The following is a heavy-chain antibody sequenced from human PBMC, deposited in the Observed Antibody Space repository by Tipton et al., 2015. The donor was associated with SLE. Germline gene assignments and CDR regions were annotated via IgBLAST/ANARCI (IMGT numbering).Heavy chain of an antibody. Sequence: QSGAEVKKPGSSVKVSCKVSGGTFINLAISWVRQAPGQGLEWIGGVLPLFASSNYAQNFQDRVTITADHSTNTSYMELRSLRFDDTAVYYCARDADSSTWSYFDYWGQGTLVTVSS. D-gene: IGHD6-13*01. CDR3: ARDADSSTWSYFDY. V-gene: IGHV1-69*01. CDR1: GGTFINLA. CDR2: VLPLFASS. J-gene: IGHJ4*02.